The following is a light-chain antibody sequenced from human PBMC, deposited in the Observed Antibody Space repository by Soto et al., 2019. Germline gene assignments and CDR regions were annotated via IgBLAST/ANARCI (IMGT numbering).Light chain of an antibody. V-gene: IGLV2-14*01. Sequence: QSALTQPASVSGSPGQSIAISCTGTSSDVGAYDYVSWYQQHPGKAPKVMIYDVSNRPSGVSNRFSGSKSDNTASLTISGLQAEDEAEYYCSSYTSSSTYVFGTGTKVTVL. CDR1: SSDVGAYDY. CDR2: DVS. CDR3: SSYTSSSTYV. J-gene: IGLJ1*01.